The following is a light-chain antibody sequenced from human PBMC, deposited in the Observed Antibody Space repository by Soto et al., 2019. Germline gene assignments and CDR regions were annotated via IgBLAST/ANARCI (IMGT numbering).Light chain of an antibody. CDR1: QSVSSY. V-gene: IGKV3-11*01. Sequence: EIVLTQSPATLSLSPGERATLFCRASQSVSSYLAWYQQKPGQAPRLLIYDVSNRATGTPARLSGSGSGTDFTLTSSSLAPEDCAVYYCQQRSSWPLTFGGGTKVEIK. CDR2: DVS. CDR3: QQRSSWPLT. J-gene: IGKJ4*01.